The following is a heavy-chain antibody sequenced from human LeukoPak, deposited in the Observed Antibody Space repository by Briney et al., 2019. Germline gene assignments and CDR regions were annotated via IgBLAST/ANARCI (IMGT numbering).Heavy chain of an antibody. Sequence: GGSLRLSCAASGFTFRDYAMNWVRQAPGKGLEWVALISYDGSSQYYVDSVKGRFTISRDNSKNTVYVQMNSLRAEDTAVYYCAKSMSPTYDRLYYGQAAGGQGTTVTVSS. CDR2: ISYDGSSQ. D-gene: IGHD2/OR15-2a*01. J-gene: IGHJ6*02. CDR3: AKSMSPTYDRLYYGQAA. CDR1: GFTFRDYA. V-gene: IGHV3-30*18.